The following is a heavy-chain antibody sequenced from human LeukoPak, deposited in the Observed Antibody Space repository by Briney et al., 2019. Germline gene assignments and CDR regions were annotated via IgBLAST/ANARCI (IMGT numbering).Heavy chain of an antibody. V-gene: IGHV3-23*01. CDR1: GFTFSSSG. CDR3: AREEWWHLDI. J-gene: IGHJ2*01. D-gene: IGHD3-3*01. CDR2: ITGSGGST. Sequence: GGSLRLSCAASGFTFSSSGMGWVRQAPGKGLECVSPITGSGGSTSYTDSVKGRFIISRDNSKNSLYLQMDNLRAEDAAVYYCAREEWWHLDIWGRGTLVTISS.